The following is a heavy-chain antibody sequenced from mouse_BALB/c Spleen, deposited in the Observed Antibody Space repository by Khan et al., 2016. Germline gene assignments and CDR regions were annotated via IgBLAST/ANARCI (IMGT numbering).Heavy chain of an antibody. CDR2: IRLKSNNYAT. CDR1: GFTFSNYW. CDR3: PDSLLAY. Sequence: EVKLEESGGGLVQPGGSMKLSCVASGFTFSNYWMNWVRQSPEKGLEWVAEIRLKSNNYATHYAESVKGRFTISRDDSKSSVYLQMNNLRAEDTCIYYCPDSLLAYWGQGTLVTVSA. J-gene: IGHJ3*01. V-gene: IGHV6-6*02.